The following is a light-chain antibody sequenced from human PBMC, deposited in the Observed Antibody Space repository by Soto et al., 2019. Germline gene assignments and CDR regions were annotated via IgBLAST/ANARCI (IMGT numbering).Light chain of an antibody. Sequence: EIVLTQSPATLSLSPGERATLSCRASQSVSSYLAWYQQKPGQAPRLLIYDVSNRATGIPGRFSGSGSGTDFTLTISSLEPEDFAVYYCQQRSNWPITFGQGTRLEIK. J-gene: IGKJ5*01. CDR1: QSVSSY. CDR3: QQRSNWPIT. CDR2: DVS. V-gene: IGKV3-11*01.